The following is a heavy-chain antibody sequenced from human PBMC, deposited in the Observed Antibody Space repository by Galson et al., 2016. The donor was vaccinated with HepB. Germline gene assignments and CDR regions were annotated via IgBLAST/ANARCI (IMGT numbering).Heavy chain of an antibody. J-gene: IGHJ6*02. CDR2: ITGRGDTT. V-gene: IGHV3-23*01. CDR1: GFSFSSSG. CDR3: ARDPYYYGMDV. Sequence: SLRLSYAASGFSFSSSGMSWVRQTPGRGLEWLSGITGRGDTTHYADSVRGRFTISRDNSKNTLYLYMNSLRDEDTAVYYCARDPYYYGMDVWGQGTTVTVSS.